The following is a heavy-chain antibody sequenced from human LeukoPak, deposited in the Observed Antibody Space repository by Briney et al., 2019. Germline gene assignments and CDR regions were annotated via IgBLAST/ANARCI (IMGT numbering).Heavy chain of an antibody. Sequence: GGSLRLSCAASGFTVSSNYMSWVRQAPGKGLEWVSVIYAGSGRNTYYADSVKGRFTISRDTSKNTLYLQMNSLRDEDTAVYYCARGVDYWGQGTLVTVSS. CDR3: ARGVDY. V-gene: IGHV3-53*01. CDR2: IYAGSGRNT. J-gene: IGHJ4*02. CDR1: GFTVSSNY.